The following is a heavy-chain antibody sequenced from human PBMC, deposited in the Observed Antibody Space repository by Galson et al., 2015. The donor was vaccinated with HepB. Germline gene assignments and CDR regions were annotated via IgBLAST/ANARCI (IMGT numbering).Heavy chain of an antibody. CDR1: GFTFDDYA. CDR3: AKGRYSSSRFYFET. J-gene: IGHJ4*02. Sequence: SLRLSCAASGFTFDDYAMHWVRQAPGKGLEWVSGIGWNSAIIGYADFVRGRFTISRDNAKSSLYLQMNSLRTEDTAFHYCAKGRYSSSRFYFETWGQGALVSVSS. V-gene: IGHV3-9*01. CDR2: IGWNSAII. D-gene: IGHD6-13*01.